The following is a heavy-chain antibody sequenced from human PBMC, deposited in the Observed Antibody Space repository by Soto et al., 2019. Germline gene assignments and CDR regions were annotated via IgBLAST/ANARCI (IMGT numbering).Heavy chain of an antibody. J-gene: IGHJ6*02. V-gene: IGHV3-74*01. Sequence: GGSLRHSCAASGGTCMNYWMRWVRQATGKGLVWVSRVNSDGDTTYYADSVKGRFTISRDNAKNTLHLQMNSLGAEDTAVYYCASNYAYAEGYYFYGIDVWGQGTTVTVSS. CDR3: ASNYAYAEGYYFYGIDV. D-gene: IGHD3-16*01. CDR1: GGTCMNYW. CDR2: VNSDGDTT.